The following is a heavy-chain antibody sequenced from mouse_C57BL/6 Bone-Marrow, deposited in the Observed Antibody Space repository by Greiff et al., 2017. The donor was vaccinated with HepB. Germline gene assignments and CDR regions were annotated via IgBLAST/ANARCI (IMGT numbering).Heavy chain of an antibody. Sequence: EVHLVESGEGLVKPGGSLKLSCAASGFTFSSYAMSWVRQTPEKRLEWVAYISSGGDYIYYADTVKGRFTISRDNARNTLYLQMSSLKSEDTAMYYCTRGYYGSSYRAYWGQGTLVTVSA. V-gene: IGHV5-9-1*02. CDR2: ISSGGDYI. D-gene: IGHD1-1*01. CDR3: TRGYYGSSYRAY. CDR1: GFTFSSYA. J-gene: IGHJ3*01.